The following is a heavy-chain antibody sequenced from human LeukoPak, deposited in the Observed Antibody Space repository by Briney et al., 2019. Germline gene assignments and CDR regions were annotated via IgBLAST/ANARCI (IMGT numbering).Heavy chain of an antibody. Sequence: GASVKVSCKASGYTFTGYYMHWVRQAPGQGLEWMGWINPNSGGTNYAQKFQGRVTMTRDTSISTAYMELSRLRSDDTAVYYCARDRYTHNSGPAYFDYWGQGTLVTVSS. CDR2: INPNSGGT. J-gene: IGHJ4*02. CDR1: GYTFTGYY. CDR3: ARDRYTHNSGPAYFDY. D-gene: IGHD1-1*01. V-gene: IGHV1-2*02.